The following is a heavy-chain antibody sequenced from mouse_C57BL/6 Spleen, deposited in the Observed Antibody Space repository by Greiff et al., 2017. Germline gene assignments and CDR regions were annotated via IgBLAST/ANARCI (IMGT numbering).Heavy chain of an antibody. J-gene: IGHJ4*01. Sequence: EVQLKESGPELVKPGASVKISCKASGYSFTDYNMNWVKQSNGKSLEWIGVINPNYGTTSYNQKFKGKATLTVDRSSSTAYMQLNSLTSEDSAVYYYASGPYYAMDYWGQGTSVTVSS. CDR2: INPNYGTT. CDR1: GYSFTDYN. V-gene: IGHV1-39*01. CDR3: ASGPYYAMDY.